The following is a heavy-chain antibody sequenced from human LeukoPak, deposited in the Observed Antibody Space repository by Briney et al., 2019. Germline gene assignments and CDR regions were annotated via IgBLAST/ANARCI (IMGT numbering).Heavy chain of an antibody. Sequence: PSETLSLTCAVYGGSFSGYYWSWIRQPPGKGLEWIGEINHSGSTNYNPSLKSRVTLSVDTSKNQFSLKLSSVTAADTAVYYCARGLGTTIFGVGRGYNWFDPWGQGTLVTVSS. D-gene: IGHD3-3*01. CDR2: INHSGST. V-gene: IGHV4-34*01. CDR1: GGSFSGYY. J-gene: IGHJ5*02. CDR3: ARGLGTTIFGVGRGYNWFDP.